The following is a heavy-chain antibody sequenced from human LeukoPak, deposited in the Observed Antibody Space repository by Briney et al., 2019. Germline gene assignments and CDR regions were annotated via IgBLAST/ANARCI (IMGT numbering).Heavy chain of an antibody. D-gene: IGHD2-21*02. Sequence: GGSLRLSCAASGFTFSDYYMSWIRQAPGKGLEGVSYISSSSSYTNYADSVKGRFTISRDNAKNALYLQMNSLRAEDTAVYYCARADYMTANDYWGQGTLVTVSS. CDR3: ARADYMTANDY. CDR1: GFTFSDYY. V-gene: IGHV3-11*05. J-gene: IGHJ4*02. CDR2: ISSSSSYT.